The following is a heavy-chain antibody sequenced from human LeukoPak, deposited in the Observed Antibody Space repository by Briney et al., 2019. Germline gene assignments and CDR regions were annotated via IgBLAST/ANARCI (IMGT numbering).Heavy chain of an antibody. D-gene: IGHD3-22*01. V-gene: IGHV4-59*11. CDR1: GGSLSTHH. CDR2: ISDSGST. J-gene: IGHJ4*02. Sequence: SETLSLTCVVSGGSLSTHHWSWVRQSPGRGLEWIGYISDSGSTNYNPSLKSRVTISVDTSKNQFSLMLSSVTAADTAVYYCARGYDSSAYYPFNYWGQGTLVTVSS. CDR3: ARGYDSSAYYPFNY.